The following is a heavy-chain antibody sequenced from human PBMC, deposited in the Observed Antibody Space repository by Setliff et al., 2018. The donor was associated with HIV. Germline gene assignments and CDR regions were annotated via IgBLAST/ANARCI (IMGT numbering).Heavy chain of an antibody. J-gene: IGHJ4*02. Sequence: ASVKVSCKASGYTFSDYGISWVRQAPGQGLEWMGWISAHNGRINYAQKFQGRVTMTTDRSTSTAYMELRSLRSDDTAVYYCARDVGRDGYCFDHWGQGTLVTVPS. CDR2: ISAHNGRI. CDR1: GYTFSDYG. V-gene: IGHV1-18*01. CDR3: ARDVGRDGYCFDH. D-gene: IGHD5-12*01.